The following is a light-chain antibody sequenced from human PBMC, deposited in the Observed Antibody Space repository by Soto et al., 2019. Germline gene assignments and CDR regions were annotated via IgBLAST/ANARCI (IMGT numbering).Light chain of an antibody. CDR1: QSGGSSS. CDR2: DKS. CDR3: QQYGSSPLT. J-gene: IGKJ4*02. Sequence: VLTQSPDPLSLSPGERATLSCRASQSGGSSSLGWYQQKPGQAPRLVILDKSNSATGSPDRFSGSGSGTDFTLTISRLEPEDFAVYYCQQYGSSPLTFGGGTKV. V-gene: IGKV3-20*01.